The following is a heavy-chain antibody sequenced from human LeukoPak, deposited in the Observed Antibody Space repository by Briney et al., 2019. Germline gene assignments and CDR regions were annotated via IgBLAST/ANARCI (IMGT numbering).Heavy chain of an antibody. CDR1: GFTFSSYA. Sequence: PGGSLRLPCAASGFTFSSYAMSWVRQAPGKGLEWVSVISDTGGSTYYAETVKGRFTISRDNSKNTLYLQMNSLRAEDTAVYYCARGGYYGSGRYYFDSWGQGTLVTVSS. J-gene: IGHJ4*02. CDR2: ISDTGGST. CDR3: ARGGYYGSGRYYFDS. V-gene: IGHV3-23*01. D-gene: IGHD3-3*01.